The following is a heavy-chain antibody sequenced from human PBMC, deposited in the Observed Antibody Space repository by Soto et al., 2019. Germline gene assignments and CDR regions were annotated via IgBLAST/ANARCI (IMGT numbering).Heavy chain of an antibody. D-gene: IGHD1-26*01. Sequence: EVQLVESGGGLVQPGGSLRLSCAASKFTFSRYWMHWVRQTPGKGLMWVSRINTDGSRTTYAASVKGRFTISRDNAKNPVFLDMNSLRAEDTAVYYCARVASGSYDWFDPWGQGTLVTVSS. CDR2: INTDGSRT. V-gene: IGHV3-74*03. CDR3: ARVASGSYDWFDP. CDR1: KFTFSRYW. J-gene: IGHJ5*02.